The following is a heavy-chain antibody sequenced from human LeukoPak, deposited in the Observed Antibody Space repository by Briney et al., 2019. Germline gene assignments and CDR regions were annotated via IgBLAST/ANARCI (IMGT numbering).Heavy chain of an antibody. J-gene: IGHJ6*02. Sequence: GGSLRLSCAASGFTLSSNYMSWVRQAPGKGLEWVSVIYSGGSTYYADSVKGRFTISRHNSKNTLYLQMNSLRAEDTAVYYCASRRNDYGGNSYYYYYGMDVWGQGTTVTVSS. D-gene: IGHD4-23*01. CDR3: ASRRNDYGGNSYYYYYGMDV. CDR2: IYSGGST. V-gene: IGHV3-53*04. CDR1: GFTLSSNY.